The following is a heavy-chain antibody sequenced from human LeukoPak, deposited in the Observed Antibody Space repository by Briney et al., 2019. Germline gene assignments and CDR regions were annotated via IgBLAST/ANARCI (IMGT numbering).Heavy chain of an antibody. J-gene: IGHJ4*02. V-gene: IGHV4-39*07. Sequence: PSETLSLTCTVSGGSISSSSYYWGWIRQPPGKGLEWIGSIYHSGSTYYNPSLKSRVTISVDTSKNQFSLKLSSVTAADTAVYYCARDGQSYYDFWSGYIQIDYWGQETLVTVSS. CDR1: GGSISSSSYY. CDR2: IYHSGST. CDR3: ARDGQSYYDFWSGYIQIDY. D-gene: IGHD3-3*01.